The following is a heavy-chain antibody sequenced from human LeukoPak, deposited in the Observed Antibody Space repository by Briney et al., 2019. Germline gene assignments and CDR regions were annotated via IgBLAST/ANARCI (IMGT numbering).Heavy chain of an antibody. CDR2: SNPEDGET. D-gene: IGHD1-1*01. CDR3: VTDGLEVWGH. CDR1: GYTLTELS. Sequence: ASEKVSCKVSGYTLTELSMYWVRQAPGKGLEWMGGSNPEDGETIYAQKSQGRVTMTEDTSTDTAYMELSSLRSEHTAMYYCVTDGLEVWGHGGQGTLVTVPS. J-gene: IGHJ4*02. V-gene: IGHV1-24*01.